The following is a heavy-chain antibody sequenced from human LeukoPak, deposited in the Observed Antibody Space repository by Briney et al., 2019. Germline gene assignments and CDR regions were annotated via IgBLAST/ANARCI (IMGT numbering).Heavy chain of an antibody. CDR2: IYTSGST. D-gene: IGHD4-23*01. CDR3: ASEDPYGGNSHFDY. Sequence: SETLSLTCTVSGGSISSSSYYWGWIRQPPGKGLEWIGSIYTSGSTNYNPSLKSRVTMSVDTSKNQFSLRLSSVTAADTAVYYCASEDPYGGNSHFDYWGQGTLVTVSS. V-gene: IGHV4-39*07. CDR1: GGSISSSSYY. J-gene: IGHJ4*02.